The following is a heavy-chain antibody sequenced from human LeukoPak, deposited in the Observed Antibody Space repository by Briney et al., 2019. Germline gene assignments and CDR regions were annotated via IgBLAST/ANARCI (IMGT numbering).Heavy chain of an antibody. D-gene: IGHD1/OR15-1a*01. V-gene: IGHV3-23*01. Sequence: GGPLRLSCVASGFTFSSYAMNWLPQAPGKGLEGGLAICFTDHNSYYADSVKGRFTISRDNSKNTMYVQMEDLRAEDTATDYCAKNWEHRRDWFDLWGQGTLVTVCS. CDR2: ICFTDHNS. CDR1: GFTFSSYA. CDR3: AKNWEHRRDWFDL. J-gene: IGHJ5*02.